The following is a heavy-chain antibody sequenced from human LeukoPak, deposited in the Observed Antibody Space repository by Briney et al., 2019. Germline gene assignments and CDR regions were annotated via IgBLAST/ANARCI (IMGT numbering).Heavy chain of an antibody. Sequence: SETLSLTCSVSGGSFSSSNYYWGWLRQPPGEGLEWIGNLYYSGNAYSKPSLKSRLTISIDTSKNQFSLTLTSVTAADTAVYYCASGAYSSGSFVNWGHGTLVTVSS. D-gene: IGHD3-10*01. J-gene: IGHJ4*01. CDR2: LYYSGNA. V-gene: IGHV4-39*01. CDR1: GGSFSSSNYY. CDR3: ASGAYSSGSFVN.